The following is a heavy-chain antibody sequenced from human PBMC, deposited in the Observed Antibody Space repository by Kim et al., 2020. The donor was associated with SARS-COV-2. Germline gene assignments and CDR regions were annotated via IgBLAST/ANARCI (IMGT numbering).Heavy chain of an antibody. CDR2: FDPEDGET. CDR1: GYTLTELS. Sequence: ASVKVSCKVSGYTLTELSMHWVRQAPGKGLEWMGGFDPEDGETIYAQKFQGRVTMTEDTSTDTAYMELSSLRSEDTAVYYCATGLMSSGYPNLYYYYGMDVWGQGTPVTDTS. J-gene: IGHJ6*02. CDR3: ATGLMSSGYPNLYYYYGMDV. V-gene: IGHV1-24*01. D-gene: IGHD3-22*01.